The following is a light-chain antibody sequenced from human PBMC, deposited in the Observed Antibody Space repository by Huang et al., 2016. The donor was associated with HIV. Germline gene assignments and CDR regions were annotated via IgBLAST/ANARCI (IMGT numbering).Light chain of an antibody. CDR3: QQYDTWPV. Sequence: EIVMTQSPATLSVSPGERATLSCRASQSVNINLAWYQQKPGQAPSLRIHAASTRATGIPGRCSGSGSGTEFTLTISSLQSEDFAIYYCQQYDTWPVFGQGTKVEIK. CDR2: AAS. CDR1: QSVNIN. V-gene: IGKV3-15*01. J-gene: IGKJ1*01.